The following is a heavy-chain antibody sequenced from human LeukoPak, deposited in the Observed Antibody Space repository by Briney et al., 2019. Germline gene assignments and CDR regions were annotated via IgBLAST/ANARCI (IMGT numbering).Heavy chain of an antibody. D-gene: IGHD6-13*01. CDR1: GGSFSGYY. V-gene: IGHV4-34*01. CDR2: INHSGST. Sequence: SETLSLTCAVYGGSFSGYYWSWIRQPPGKGLEWIGEINHSGSTNYNPSLKSRVTISVDTSKNQFSLKLSSVTAADTAVYYCARDKAAGPLDYWGQGTLVTVSS. CDR3: ARDKAAGPLDY. J-gene: IGHJ4*02.